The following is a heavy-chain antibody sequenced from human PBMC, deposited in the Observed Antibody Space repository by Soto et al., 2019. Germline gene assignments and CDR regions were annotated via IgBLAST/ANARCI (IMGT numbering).Heavy chain of an antibody. CDR1: GFTFSNYR. CDR3: ARGNYYSMDV. Sequence: EVQLVESGGGLVQPGGSLRLSCAATGFTFSNYRMHWVRQAPGKGLVWVSRINSDGSTTNYADSVKGRFTISRDNAKNTLYLQMNSLRAEDTAVYYCARGNYYSMDVWGQGTTVTVSS. V-gene: IGHV3-74*01. CDR2: INSDGSTT. J-gene: IGHJ6*02.